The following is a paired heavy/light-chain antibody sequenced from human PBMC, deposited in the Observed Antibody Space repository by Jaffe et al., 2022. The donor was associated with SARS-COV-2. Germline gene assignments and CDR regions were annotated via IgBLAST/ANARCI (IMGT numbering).Heavy chain of an antibody. CDR3: AKGHDYSNYVYFNY. D-gene: IGHD4-4*01. CDR1: GFTFEDYA. V-gene: IGHV3-9*01. CDR2: ISWNSGGI. J-gene: IGHJ4*02. Sequence: EVQLVESGGGLVQPGRSLRLSCAASGFTFEDYAMHWVRQVPGRGLEWVSGISWNSGGIGYADSVKGRFTISRDNAKNSLYLQMNSLKTEDTALYYCAKGHDYSNYVYFNYWGQGTLVTVSS.
Light chain of an antibody. CDR3: QQYGSSSVT. J-gene: IGKJ2*01. CDR1: QSVSSNY. V-gene: IGKV3-20*01. CDR2: GAS. Sequence: EIVLTQSPGTLSLSPGERATLSCRASQSVSSNYLAWYQQKPGQAPSLLIYGASSRATGIPDRFSGSRSGTDFTLTISRLEPEDFAVYYCQQYGSSSVTFGQGTKLEIK.